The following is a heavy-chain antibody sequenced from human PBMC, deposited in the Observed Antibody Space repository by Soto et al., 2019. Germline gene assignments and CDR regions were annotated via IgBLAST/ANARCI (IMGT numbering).Heavy chain of an antibody. D-gene: IGHD3-22*01. CDR2: IWYDGSNK. CDR3: ARGALYDSSGNLGY. CDR1: GFTFSSYG. Sequence: PGGSLRLSCAASGFTFSSYGMHWVRQAPGKGLEWVAVIWYDGSNKYYADSVKGRFTISRGNSKNTLYLQMNSLRAEDTAVYYCARGALYDSSGNLGYWGQGTLVTVSS. V-gene: IGHV3-33*01. J-gene: IGHJ4*02.